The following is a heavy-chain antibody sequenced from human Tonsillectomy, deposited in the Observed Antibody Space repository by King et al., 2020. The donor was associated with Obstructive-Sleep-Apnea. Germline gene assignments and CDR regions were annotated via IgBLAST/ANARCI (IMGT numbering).Heavy chain of an antibody. CDR3: ARGLGYCSSTSCYNYGMDV. V-gene: IGHV4-59*01. Sequence: VQLQESGPGLVKPSETLSLTCTVSGGSISSYYWSWIRPPPGKGLEWIGYIYYSGSTNYNPSLKSRVTISVDTSKNQFSLKLSSVTAADTAVYYCARGLGYCSSTSCYNYGMDVWGQGTTVTVSS. D-gene: IGHD2-2*02. J-gene: IGHJ6*02. CDR1: GGSISSYY. CDR2: IYYSGST.